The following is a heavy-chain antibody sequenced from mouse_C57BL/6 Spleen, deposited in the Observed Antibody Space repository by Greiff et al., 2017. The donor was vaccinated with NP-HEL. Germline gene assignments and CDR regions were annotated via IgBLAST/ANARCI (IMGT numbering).Heavy chain of an antibody. V-gene: IGHV2-2*01. CDR3: ARKDGYSEGFAY. J-gene: IGHJ3*01. CDR2: IWSGGST. D-gene: IGHD2-3*01. Sequence: VQLQQSGPGLVQPSQSLSITCTVSGFSLTSYGVHWVRQSPGKGLEWLGVIWSGGSTDYNAAFISRLSISKDNSKSQVFFKMNSLQADDTAIYYCARKDGYSEGFAYWGQGTLVTVSA. CDR1: GFSLTSYG.